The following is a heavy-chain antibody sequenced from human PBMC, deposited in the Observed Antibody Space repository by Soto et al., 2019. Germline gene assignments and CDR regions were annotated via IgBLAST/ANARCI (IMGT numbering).Heavy chain of an antibody. Sequence: SETLSLTCTVSGGSISSYYWSWIRQPPGKGLEWIGYIYYSGSTRYSPSFQGQVTISADKSISTAYLQWSSLKASDTAMYYCARSGYSTYYYYGMDVWGQGTTVTLSS. V-gene: IGHV4-59*12. CDR2: IYYSGST. D-gene: IGHD3-3*01. J-gene: IGHJ6*02. CDR3: ARSGYSTYYYYGMDV. CDR1: GGSISSYY.